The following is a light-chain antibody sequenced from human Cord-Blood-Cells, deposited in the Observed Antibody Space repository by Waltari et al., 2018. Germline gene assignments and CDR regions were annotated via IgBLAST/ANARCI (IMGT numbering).Light chain of an antibody. V-gene: IGKV1-5*03. J-gene: IGKJ2*01. Sequence: DLQMTQSPSTLSASVGGRVTITWRASQGISSWLAWYQQKPGNAPKLMSYKASSLESGVPSRFSGSGSGTEFPLAISCLQPDDFATYYCQQYHSYSYTFGQGTKLEIK. CDR1: QGISSW. CDR2: KAS. CDR3: QQYHSYSYT.